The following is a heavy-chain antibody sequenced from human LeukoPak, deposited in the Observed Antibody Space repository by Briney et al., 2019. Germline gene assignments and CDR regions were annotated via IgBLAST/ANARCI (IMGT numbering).Heavy chain of an antibody. V-gene: IGHV4-59*01. D-gene: IGHD6-13*01. CDR1: GGSISSDY. Sequence: PSETLSLTCTVSGGSISSDYWSWIRQPPGKRLEWIGYISYSGSTNYNPSLRSRVTISVDTSKNQFSLKLSSVAAADTAVYYCARAGSSWTKGTFDYWGQGTLVTVSS. CDR2: ISYSGST. CDR3: ARAGSSWTKGTFDY. J-gene: IGHJ4*02.